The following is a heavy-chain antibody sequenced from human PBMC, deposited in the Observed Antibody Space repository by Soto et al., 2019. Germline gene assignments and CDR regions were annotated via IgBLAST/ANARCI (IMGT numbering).Heavy chain of an antibody. CDR3: ARGGYQLPPDF. CDR1: GGSISSDSYS. J-gene: IGHJ4*02. V-gene: IGHV4-30-2*01. D-gene: IGHD2-2*01. CDR2: IYHTGST. Sequence: QLQLQESGSGLVKPSQTLSLTCAVSGGSISSDSYSWSWIRQPPGKGLEWIGYIYHTGSTYYNPSLKSRVTLSVNRSKNPFSLKLSSVTAAGTGVYCWARGGYQLPPDFWGQGNLVNVSS.